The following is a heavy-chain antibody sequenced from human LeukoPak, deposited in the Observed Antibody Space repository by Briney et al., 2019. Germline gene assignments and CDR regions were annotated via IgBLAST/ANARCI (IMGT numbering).Heavy chain of an antibody. J-gene: IGHJ4*02. V-gene: IGHV1-2*02. D-gene: IGHD3-10*01. CDR2: INPNSGGT. CDR1: GYTFTGYY. Sequence: ASVKVSCKASGYTFTGYYMHGVRQAPGQGREGMGLINPNSGGTNYAQKFQGRVTMTRDTSISTAYMELSRLRSDDTAVYYCARGVLLWFGEPRYYFDYWGQGTLVTVSS. CDR3: ARGVLLWFGEPRYYFDY.